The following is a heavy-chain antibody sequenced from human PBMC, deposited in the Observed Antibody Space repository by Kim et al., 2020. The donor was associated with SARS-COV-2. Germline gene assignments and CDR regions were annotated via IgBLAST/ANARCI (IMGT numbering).Heavy chain of an antibody. CDR3: ARDSRKLKMDI. J-gene: IGHJ3*02. CDR2: T. Sequence: TYYADSVKGRFTISRDNAKNSLYLQMNSLRAEDTAVYYCARDSRKLKMDIWGQGTMVTVSS. D-gene: IGHD6-6*01. V-gene: IGHV3-11*04.